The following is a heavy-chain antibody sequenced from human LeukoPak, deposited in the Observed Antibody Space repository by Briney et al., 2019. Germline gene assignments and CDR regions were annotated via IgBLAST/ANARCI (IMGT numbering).Heavy chain of an antibody. CDR2: INSDGSST. V-gene: IGHV3-74*01. D-gene: IGHD5-12*01. CDR3: ARDGYSYASGGFDY. CDR1: GFTFSNHW. Sequence: LTGGSPRLSCAASGFTFSNHWMHWVRQAPGKGLLWVSRINSDGSSTGYADSVKGRFTITRDNAKNMLYLQMNSLGAEDTAVYYCARDGYSYASGGFDYWGQGTLVTVSS. J-gene: IGHJ4*02.